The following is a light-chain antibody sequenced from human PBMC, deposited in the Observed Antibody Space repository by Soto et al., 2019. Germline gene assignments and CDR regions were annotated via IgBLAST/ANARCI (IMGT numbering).Light chain of an antibody. V-gene: IGKV3-15*01. CDR1: QTISTN. J-gene: IGKJ1*01. CDR3: QQYNSWTWT. Sequence: EVVMTQSPATLSVPPGARATLSCRASQTISTNLAWYQHKPGQPPSLLIYGAATRATGVPARFSGSGSGTQFTLTITRLQSEDFAVYYCQQYNSWTWTFGQGTKVDIK. CDR2: GAA.